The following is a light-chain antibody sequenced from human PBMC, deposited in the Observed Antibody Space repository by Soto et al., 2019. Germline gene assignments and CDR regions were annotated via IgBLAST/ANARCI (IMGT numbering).Light chain of an antibody. CDR1: QSVSSN. Sequence: EIVMTQSPGTLSVSPGERATLSCRASQSVSSNLAWYQQKPGQAPSLLIYGASTRATGIPARFSGSGSGTEFALTISSLQSEDLAVYYCQQYNNWPRTFGQGTKVEIK. CDR3: QQYNNWPRT. J-gene: IGKJ1*01. V-gene: IGKV3-15*01. CDR2: GAS.